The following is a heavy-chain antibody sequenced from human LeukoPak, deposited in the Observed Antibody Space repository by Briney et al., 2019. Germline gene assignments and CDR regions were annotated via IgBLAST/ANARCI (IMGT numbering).Heavy chain of an antibody. V-gene: IGHV4-61*02. CDR3: ARVRRNYYDSSGYYYYFDY. Sequence: PSETLSLTCTVSGGSISSGSYYWSWIRQPAGKGLEWIGRIYTSGSTNYNPSLKSGVTISVDTSKNQFSLQLNSVTPEDTAVYYCARVRRNYYDSSGYYYYFDYWGQGTLVTVSS. D-gene: IGHD3-22*01. CDR2: IYTSGST. J-gene: IGHJ4*02. CDR1: GGSISSGSYY.